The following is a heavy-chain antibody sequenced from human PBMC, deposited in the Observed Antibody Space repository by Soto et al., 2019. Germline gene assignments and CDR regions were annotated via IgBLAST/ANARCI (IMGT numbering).Heavy chain of an antibody. CDR1: GFTFSSYG. D-gene: IGHD2-2*01. J-gene: IGHJ6*02. CDR2: ISYDGSNK. CDR3: GSRPARKYYHGMDV. Sequence: GGSLRLSCAASGFTFSSYGMHWVRQAPGKGLEWVAVISYDGSNKYYADSVKGRFTISXXXXXXTXYXQXXXLRAXDTAVYYCGSRPARKYYHGMDVWGQGTTVTVSS. V-gene: IGHV3-30*03.